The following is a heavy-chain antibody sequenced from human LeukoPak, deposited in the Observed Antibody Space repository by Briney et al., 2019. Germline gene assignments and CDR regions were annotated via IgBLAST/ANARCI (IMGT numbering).Heavy chain of an antibody. CDR3: ARDGSSGTVDY. CDR1: GGSISSGGYY. V-gene: IGHV4-31*03. Sequence: SETLSLTCTVSGGSISSGGYYWSWIRQHPGKGLEWIGYIYYSGSTYYNPSLKSRVTISVDTSKNQFSLKLSSVTAADTAVYYCARDGSSGTVDYWGRGTLVTVSS. J-gene: IGHJ4*02. CDR2: IYYSGST. D-gene: IGHD3-22*01.